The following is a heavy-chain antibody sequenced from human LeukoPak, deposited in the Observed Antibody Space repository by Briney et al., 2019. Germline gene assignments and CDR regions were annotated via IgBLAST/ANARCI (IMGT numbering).Heavy chain of an antibody. CDR2: IYHSGST. Sequence: SETLSLTCTVSGGSISSGGYSWSWIRQPPGKGLEWIGYIYHSGSTYYNPSLKSRVTISVDRSKNQFSLKLSSVTAADTAVYYCARGGQLWSRGGQVWFDPWGQGTLVTVSS. CDR3: ARGGQLWSRGGQVWFDP. D-gene: IGHD5-18*01. CDR1: GGSISSGGYS. J-gene: IGHJ5*02. V-gene: IGHV4-30-2*01.